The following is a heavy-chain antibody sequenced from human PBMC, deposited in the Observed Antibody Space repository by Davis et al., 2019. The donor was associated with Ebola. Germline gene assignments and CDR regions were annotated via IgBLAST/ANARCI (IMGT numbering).Heavy chain of an antibody. V-gene: IGHV3-73*01. CDR2: IRSKANSYAT. CDR3: TSTTAGGDY. Sequence: GESLKISCAASGFTFSGSAMHWVRQASGKGLEWVGRIRSKANSYATAYAASVKGRFTISRDDSKNTAYLQMNSLKTEETAVYYCTSTTAGGDYWGQGTLVTVSS. CDR1: GFTFSGSA. J-gene: IGHJ4*02. D-gene: IGHD4-17*01.